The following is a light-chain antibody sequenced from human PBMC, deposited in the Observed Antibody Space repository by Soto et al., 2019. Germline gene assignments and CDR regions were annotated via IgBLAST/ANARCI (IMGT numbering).Light chain of an antibody. Sequence: ETEMTQSPGTLSVSPGERATLSCRASQSVNSNLAWYQQKPGQAPRLFIYGASTRATGIPARFSGSGSGTDFTLTISSLQSEDFAVYYCQQYNDWPRTFGQGTKVEIK. CDR3: QQYNDWPRT. CDR1: QSVNSN. J-gene: IGKJ1*01. V-gene: IGKV3-15*01. CDR2: GAS.